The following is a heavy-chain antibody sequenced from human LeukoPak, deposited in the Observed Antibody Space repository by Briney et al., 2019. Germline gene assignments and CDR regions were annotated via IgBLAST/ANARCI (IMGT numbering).Heavy chain of an antibody. J-gene: IGHJ1*01. CDR1: GGSISSDY. CDR2: IYYSGST. V-gene: IGHV4-59*01. CDR3: ARGGGDYYYYDSSGESEYFQH. Sequence: SETLSLTCTLSGGSISSDYWSWIRQPPGKGLEWIGYIYYSGSTNYNPSLKSRVTISVDTSKNQFSLKLSSVTAADTAVYYCARGGGDYYYYDSSGESEYFQHWGQGTLVTVSS. D-gene: IGHD3-22*01.